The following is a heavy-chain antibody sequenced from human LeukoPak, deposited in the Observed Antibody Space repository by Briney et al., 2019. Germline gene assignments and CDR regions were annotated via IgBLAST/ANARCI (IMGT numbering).Heavy chain of an antibody. CDR2: INHSGST. CDR3: ARMDRWSGFIDY. CDR1: GGSFSGYY. J-gene: IGHJ4*02. Sequence: SETLSLTCAVYGGSFSGYYWSWIRQPPGKGLEWIGEINHSGSTNYNPSLKSRVTISVDTSKNQFSLKLSSVTAADTAVYYCARMDRWSGFIDYWGQGTLVTVSS. D-gene: IGHD3-3*01. V-gene: IGHV4-34*01.